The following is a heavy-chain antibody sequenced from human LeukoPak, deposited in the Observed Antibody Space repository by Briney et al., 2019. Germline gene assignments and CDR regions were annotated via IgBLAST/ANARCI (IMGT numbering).Heavy chain of an antibody. CDR2: ISSSSSTI. CDR3: ARVKPGELSSNDAFDI. Sequence: GGSLRLSCAASGFTFSSYSMTWVRQAPGKGLEWVSYISSSSSTIYYADSVKGRFTISRDNAKNSLYLQMNSLRDEDTAVYYSARVKPGELSSNDAFDIWGQGTMVTVSS. D-gene: IGHD3-16*02. CDR1: GFTFSSYS. V-gene: IGHV3-48*02. J-gene: IGHJ3*02.